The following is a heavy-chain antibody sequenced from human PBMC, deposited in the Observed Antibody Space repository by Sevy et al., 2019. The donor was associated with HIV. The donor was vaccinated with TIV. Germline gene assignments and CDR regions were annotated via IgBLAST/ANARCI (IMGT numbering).Heavy chain of an antibody. CDR2: ISAYNGNT. V-gene: IGHV1-18*01. D-gene: IGHD2-2*01. Sequence: ASVKVSCKASGYTFTSYGISWVRQAPGQGLEWMGWISAYNGNTNYAQKLQGRVTMTTDTSTSTAYMELRSLRSDDTAVYYCARTPAFVVPAAIGYFDYWGQGTLVTVSS. CDR3: ARTPAFVVPAAIGYFDY. J-gene: IGHJ4*02. CDR1: GYTFTSYG.